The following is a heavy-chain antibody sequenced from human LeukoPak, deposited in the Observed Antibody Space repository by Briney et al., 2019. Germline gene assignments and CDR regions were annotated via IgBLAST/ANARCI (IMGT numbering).Heavy chain of an antibody. Sequence: PGGSLRLSCAASGFTFTTYWMSWVRQAPGKGLEWVANIKQDGREKYYVDPVEGRFTISRDNAKNSLYLQMNSLRVEDTAVYFCARGRMSFDSWGQGTLVTVSS. J-gene: IGHJ4*02. V-gene: IGHV3-7*01. CDR1: GFTFTTYW. CDR2: IKQDGREK. CDR3: ARGRMSFDS. D-gene: IGHD2/OR15-2a*01.